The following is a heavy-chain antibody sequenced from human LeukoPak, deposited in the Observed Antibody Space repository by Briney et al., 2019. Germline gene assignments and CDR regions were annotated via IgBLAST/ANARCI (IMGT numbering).Heavy chain of an antibody. CDR2: IYSGGKT. D-gene: IGHD1-1*01. Sequence: PGGSLRLSCAASGFTVSSNFLSWVRQAPGKGLEWVSVIYSGGKTYYADSVKGRFTISRDKSKNTLHLQMNSLRAEDTAVYYCARGADRWNDFDYWGQGTLVTVSS. V-gene: IGHV3-53*01. J-gene: IGHJ4*02. CDR1: GFTVSSNF. CDR3: ARGADRWNDFDY.